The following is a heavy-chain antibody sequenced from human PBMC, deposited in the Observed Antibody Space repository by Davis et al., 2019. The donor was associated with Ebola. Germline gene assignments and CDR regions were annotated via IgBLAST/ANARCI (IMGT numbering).Heavy chain of an antibody. Sequence: ASVKVSCKASGYTFTSYGITWVRQAPGQGLEWMGWINPHNGNTNYAQNVQGRVIMTTDTATTTAYMEVGGLRSDDTAVYYCARAQFPTTRDHWGQGTLVTVSS. CDR2: INPHNGNT. J-gene: IGHJ4*02. CDR1: GYTFTSYG. D-gene: IGHD1-1*01. V-gene: IGHV1-18*04. CDR3: ARAQFPTTRDH.